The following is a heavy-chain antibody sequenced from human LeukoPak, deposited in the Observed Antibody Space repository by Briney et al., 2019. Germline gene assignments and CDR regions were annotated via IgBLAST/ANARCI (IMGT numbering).Heavy chain of an antibody. CDR1: VYTFTGHY. J-gene: IGHJ4*02. CDR2: IHPKSGDI. Sequence: ASVKVSCMSCVYTFTGHYVHWVRQAPGQGLERMGRIHPKSGDINNAQKFQGRVTMTRDTSIHTAYMELGSLTSDDTAIYYCARDLSGPNPLDYWGQGTLVTVTS. V-gene: IGHV1-2*06. CDR3: ARDLSGPNPLDY.